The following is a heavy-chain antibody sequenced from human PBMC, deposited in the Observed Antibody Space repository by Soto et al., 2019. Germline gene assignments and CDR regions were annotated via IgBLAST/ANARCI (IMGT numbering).Heavy chain of an antibody. CDR2: IIPIFGTA. CDR3: AREWLQYSGCAFDI. CDR1: GGTFSSYA. D-gene: IGHD3-10*02. J-gene: IGHJ3*02. V-gene: IGHV1-69*06. Sequence: SVKVSCKASGGTFSSYAISWVRQAPGQGLEWMGGIIPIFGTANYAQKFQGRVTITADKSTSTVYMELSSLRSEDTAVYYCAREWLQYSGCAFDIWGQGTMVTVSS.